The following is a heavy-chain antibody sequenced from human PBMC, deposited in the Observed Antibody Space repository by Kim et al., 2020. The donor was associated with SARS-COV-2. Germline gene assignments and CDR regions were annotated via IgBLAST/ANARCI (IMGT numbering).Heavy chain of an antibody. CDR1: GGSFSSYA. CDR2: IIPVLGRS. V-gene: IGHV1-69*11. J-gene: IGHJ4*02. D-gene: IGHD5-18*01. Sequence: SVKVSCKASGGSFSSYAFTWLRQAPGHGLEWMGNIIPVLGRSNDAEIFQGSLRITADESTSTVYMELSSLRSEDTALYYCATSGGDTDGYTGLYFFDYWGQGTLVTVSS. CDR3: ATSGGDTDGYTGLYFFDY.